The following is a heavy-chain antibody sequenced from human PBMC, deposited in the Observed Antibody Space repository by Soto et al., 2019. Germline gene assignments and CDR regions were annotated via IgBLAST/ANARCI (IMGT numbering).Heavy chain of an antibody. J-gene: IGHJ6*02. CDR2: INHSGST. CDR3: ARGRKLRVVGVAATPALGYGMDV. D-gene: IGHD2-15*01. CDR1: GGSFSGYY. Sequence: KASETLSLTCAVYGGSFSGYYWSWIRQPPGKGLEWIGEINHSGSTNYNPSLKSRVTISVDTSKNQFSLKLSSVTAADTAVYYCARGRKLRVVGVAATPALGYGMDVWGQGTTVTVSS. V-gene: IGHV4-34*01.